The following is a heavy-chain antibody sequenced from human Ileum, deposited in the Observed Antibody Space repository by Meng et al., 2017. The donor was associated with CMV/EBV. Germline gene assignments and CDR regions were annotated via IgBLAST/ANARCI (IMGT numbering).Heavy chain of an antibody. D-gene: IGHD3-16*02. CDR3: ASVRFWGNYRYYFDY. Sequence: QGQLKESVPGMVKTSETLSLTCDVSGGSISGYYWSWIRQSAWKGLEWLGRIYIGGHTHYSPSLESRLTMSLDTSKSQISLNLSSVTAADTAVYYCASVRFWGNYRYYFDYWGQGTLVTVSS. CDR1: GGSISGYY. V-gene: IGHV4-4*07. J-gene: IGHJ4*02. CDR2: IYIGGHT.